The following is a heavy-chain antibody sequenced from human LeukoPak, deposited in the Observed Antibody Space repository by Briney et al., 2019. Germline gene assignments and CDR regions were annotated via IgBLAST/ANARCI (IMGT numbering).Heavy chain of an antibody. CDR1: GGSVGSGDYY. Sequence: PSETLSLTCTVSGGSVGSGDYYWSWIRQPPGKGLEWIGYMYYTGSSNYNPSLKGRVTISIDTSKNQFSLKVSSVTAADTAVYYRARDQGGSSYRHAFDVWGQGTMVTVSS. D-gene: IGHD1-26*01. CDR3: ARDQGGSSYRHAFDV. V-gene: IGHV4-61*08. J-gene: IGHJ3*01. CDR2: MYYTGSS.